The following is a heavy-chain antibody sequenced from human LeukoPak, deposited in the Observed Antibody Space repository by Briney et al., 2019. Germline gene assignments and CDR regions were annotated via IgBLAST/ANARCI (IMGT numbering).Heavy chain of an antibody. V-gene: IGHV1-8*01. Sequence: GASVKVSCKASGYTFTSYDINWVRQATGQGLEWMGWMNPNSGNTGYAQKFQGRFTMTRNTSISTAYMELSSLRSEDTAVYYCARVGISYCSGGSCRKYYFDYWGQGTLVTVSS. CDR1: GYTFTSYD. CDR3: ARVGISYCSGGSCRKYYFDY. CDR2: MNPNSGNT. D-gene: IGHD2-15*01. J-gene: IGHJ4*02.